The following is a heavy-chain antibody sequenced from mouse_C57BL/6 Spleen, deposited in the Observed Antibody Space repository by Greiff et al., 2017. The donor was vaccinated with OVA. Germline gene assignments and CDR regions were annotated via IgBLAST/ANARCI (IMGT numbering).Heavy chain of an antibody. D-gene: IGHD2-3*01. CDR2: IDREDGDT. CDR1: GFNIKDYY. Sequence: EVQLQQSGAELVRPGASVKLSCTASGFNIKDYYMHWVKQRPEQGLEWIGRIDREDGDTEYAPKFQGKATMTADTSSNTAYLQLSSLTSEDTAVYYCTSSNDGYYSEDYWGQGTTLTVSS. V-gene: IGHV14-1*01. J-gene: IGHJ2*01. CDR3: TSSNDGYYSEDY.